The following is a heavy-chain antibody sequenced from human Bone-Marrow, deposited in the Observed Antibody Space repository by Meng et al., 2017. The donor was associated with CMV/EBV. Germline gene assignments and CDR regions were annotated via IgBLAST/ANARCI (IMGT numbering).Heavy chain of an antibody. CDR2: IIPIFGTA. J-gene: IGHJ4*02. CDR1: RGPFSGSA. CDR3: AVTYYYDSSGYYSFDY. D-gene: IGHD3-22*01. Sequence: QGHLLQSGAGVKKHGSSVKVPCNASRGPFSGSAISWVRQAPGQGLEWMGGIIPIFGTANYAQKFQGRVTITADESTSTAYMGLSSLRSEDTAVYYCAVTYYYDSSGYYSFDYWGQGTLVTSPQ. V-gene: IGHV1-69*01.